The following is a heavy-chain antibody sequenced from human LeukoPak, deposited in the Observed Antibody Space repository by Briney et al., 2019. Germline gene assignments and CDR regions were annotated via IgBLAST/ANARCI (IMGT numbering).Heavy chain of an antibody. CDR3: ARGYSSGWYPNAFDI. J-gene: IGHJ3*02. CDR2: IKQDGSEK. D-gene: IGHD6-19*01. CDR1: GFTFSSYW. V-gene: IGHV3-7*01. Sequence: GGSLRLSCAASGFTFSSYWMSWVRQAPGKGLEWVANIKQDGSEKYYVDSVKGRFTIFRDNAKNSLYLQMNSLRAEDTAVYYCARGYSSGWYPNAFDIWGQGTMVTVSS.